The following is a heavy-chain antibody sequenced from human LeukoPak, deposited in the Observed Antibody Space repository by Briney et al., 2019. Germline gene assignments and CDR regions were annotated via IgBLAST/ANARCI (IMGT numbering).Heavy chain of an antibody. CDR3: ARSTVTKGVFDN. D-gene: IGHD4-17*01. CDR1: GGSISSGGYY. V-gene: IGHV4-31*03. Sequence: SETLSLTCTVSGGSISSGGYYWSWIRQHPGKGLEWIGYIYYSGSTYYNPSLKSRVTISVDTSKNQFSLKLSSVSAADTAVYYCARSTVTKGVFDNWGQGTLVTVSS. J-gene: IGHJ4*02. CDR2: IYYSGST.